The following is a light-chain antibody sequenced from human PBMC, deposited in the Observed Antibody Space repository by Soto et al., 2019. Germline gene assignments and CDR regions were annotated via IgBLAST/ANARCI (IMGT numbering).Light chain of an antibody. Sequence: QLVLTQPASVSGSPGQSITISCTGISSDVGGYNYVSWYQQHPGKAPKLMIYEVSNRPSGVSNRFSGSKSGNTASLTISGLQAEDETDYYCSSYTASSTLVFGGGTKLTVL. J-gene: IGLJ2*01. V-gene: IGLV2-14*01. CDR1: SSDVGGYNY. CDR3: SSYTASSTLV. CDR2: EVS.